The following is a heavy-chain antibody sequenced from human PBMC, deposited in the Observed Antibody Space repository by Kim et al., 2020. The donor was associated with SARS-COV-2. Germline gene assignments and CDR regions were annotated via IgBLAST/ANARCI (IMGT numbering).Heavy chain of an antibody. V-gene: IGHV3-7*01. CDR3: ARDGRRGLLWFGETAASYYGMDV. CDR1: GFTFSSYW. Sequence: GGSLRLSCAASGFTFSSYWMSWVRQAPGKGLEWVVNIKQDGSEKYYVDSVMGRFTISRDNAKNSLYLQMNSPRAEDTAVYYCARDGRRGLLWFGETAASYYGMDVWGQGTTVTVSS. J-gene: IGHJ6*02. D-gene: IGHD3-10*01. CDR2: IKQDGSEK.